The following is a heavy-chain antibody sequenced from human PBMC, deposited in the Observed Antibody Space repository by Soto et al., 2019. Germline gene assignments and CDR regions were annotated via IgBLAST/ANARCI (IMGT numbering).Heavy chain of an antibody. J-gene: IGHJ4*02. D-gene: IGHD3-22*01. CDR2: IYSSGST. V-gene: IGHV3-53*01. CDR3: ASGGPYYYDSTGYYAHY. CDR1: GFSVTSNY. Sequence: GGSLRLSCAASGFSVTSNYMSWVRQAPGKGLEWVSVIYSSGSTYYADSVKGRFTISRDNSKNTLYLQMNSLRAEDTAVYYCASGGPYYYDSTGYYAHYWGQGTLVTVSS.